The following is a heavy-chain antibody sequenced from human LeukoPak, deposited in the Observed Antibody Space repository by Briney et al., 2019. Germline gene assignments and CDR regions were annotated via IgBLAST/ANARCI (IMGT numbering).Heavy chain of an antibody. CDR2: IYISGDT. V-gene: IGHV4-4*07. D-gene: IGHD1-26*01. Sequence: SETLSLTCTVSGGSISSYFWSWIRQPAGKGLEWIGLIYISGDTNYNPSLKSRVTMSVDTSENQLSLKMSSVTAADTAVYYCARARKWDSDFDYWGQGTLVTVSS. CDR3: ARARKWDSDFDY. J-gene: IGHJ4*02. CDR1: GGSISSYF.